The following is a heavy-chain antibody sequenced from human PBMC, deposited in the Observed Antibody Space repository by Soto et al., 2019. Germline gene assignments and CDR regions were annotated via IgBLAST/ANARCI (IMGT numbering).Heavy chain of an antibody. CDR3: TRPGGGHPLPGGYCFGTSCYRIDY. V-gene: IGHV3-49*03. J-gene: IGHJ4*02. CDR2: IRSEAYGGTT. CDR1: GFTLGDYG. Sequence: GGSLRLSCTASGFTLGDYGVSWFRQAPGKGLEWVGFIRSEAYGGTTEYAASVKGRFTISRDDSRSIAYLQMISLKIEDTGTYYCTRPGGGHPLPGGYCFGTSCYRIDYWGQGTLVTVSS. D-gene: IGHD2-2*03.